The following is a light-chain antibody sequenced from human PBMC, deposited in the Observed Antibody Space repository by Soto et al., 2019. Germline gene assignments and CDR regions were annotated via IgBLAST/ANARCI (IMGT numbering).Light chain of an antibody. V-gene: IGKV1-13*02. Sequence: AIQLPQSPSSLSASVGDRCTISCRASQDIAIYLAWYQQKPGKAPQXLIYDVSTLESGVQSRFSGSGSETESTLTIRSLQPDDFATYYCKQYSSYSGFGQGTKVDI. CDR2: DVS. CDR3: KQYSSYSG. CDR1: QDIAIY. J-gene: IGKJ1*01.